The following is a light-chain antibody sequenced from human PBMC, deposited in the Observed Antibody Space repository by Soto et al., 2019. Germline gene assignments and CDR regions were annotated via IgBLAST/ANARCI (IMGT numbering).Light chain of an antibody. CDR1: QSISRW. V-gene: IGKV1-5*01. Sequence: DIQMTQSPSTLSASVGDRFTITCRASQSISRWLAWYQQKPGKAPKLLIYDVSSLESGVPSRFSGTGAGTEFTLTISSLQPDDAATYYCQQCNTSWTLDKGTKVDIK. CDR3: QQCNTSWT. CDR2: DVS. J-gene: IGKJ1*01.